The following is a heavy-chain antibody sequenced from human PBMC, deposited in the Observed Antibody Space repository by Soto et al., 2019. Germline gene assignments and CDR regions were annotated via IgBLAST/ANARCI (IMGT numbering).Heavy chain of an antibody. CDR1: GYVFNHYG. V-gene: IGHV3-33*01. D-gene: IGHD3-16*01. Sequence: QVQLVESGGGVVQPGRSLRLSCAASGYVFNHYGLHWVRQAPGKGLEWLTLTSYDGSNKQYADSVKGRFTISRDDSKNTVDLQMNSLRVDDTAVYYCARWGGSRRSGYYIDHWGQGTLVTVSS. CDR3: ARWGGSRRSGYYIDH. J-gene: IGHJ4*02. CDR2: TSYDGSNK.